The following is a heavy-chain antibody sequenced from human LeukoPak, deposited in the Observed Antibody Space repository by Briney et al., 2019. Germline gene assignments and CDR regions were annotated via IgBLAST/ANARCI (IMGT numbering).Heavy chain of an antibody. CDR1: GFTFSNAW. V-gene: IGHV3-23*01. CDR3: ARVLSCSGGSCYWFDP. Sequence: GGSLRLSCAASGFTFSNAWMSWVRQAPGKGLEWVSTISGSGDSTYYADSVKGRFSISRDNSKKTLSLQTNSLRAEDTAVYYCARVLSCSGGSCYWFDPWGQGALVSVSS. D-gene: IGHD2-15*01. CDR2: ISGSGDST. J-gene: IGHJ5*02.